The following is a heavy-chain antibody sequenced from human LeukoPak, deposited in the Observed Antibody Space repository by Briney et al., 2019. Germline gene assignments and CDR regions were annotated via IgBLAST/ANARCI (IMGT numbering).Heavy chain of an antibody. CDR1: GGSFSGYY. Sequence: SETLSLTCAVYGGSFSGYYWSWIRQPPGKGLEWIGEINHSGSTNYNPSLKSRVTISVDTSKNQFSLKLSSVTAADTAVYYCAREGHYDFWSGYYYYYYMDVWGKETTVTVSS. V-gene: IGHV4-34*01. CDR3: AREGHYDFWSGYYYYYYMDV. D-gene: IGHD3-3*01. J-gene: IGHJ6*03. CDR2: INHSGST.